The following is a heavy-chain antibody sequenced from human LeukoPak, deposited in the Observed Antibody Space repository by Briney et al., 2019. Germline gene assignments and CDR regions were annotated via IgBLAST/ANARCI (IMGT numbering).Heavy chain of an antibody. J-gene: IGHJ3*02. CDR1: GGSISSGGYY. Sequence: SQTLSLTCTVSGGSISSGGYYWSWIRQHPGKGLEWIGYIYYSGSTYYNPSLKSRVTISVDTSKDQFSLKLSSVTAADTAVYYCARSYYYDSPWAFDIWGQGTMVTVSS. V-gene: IGHV4-31*03. D-gene: IGHD3-22*01. CDR2: IYYSGST. CDR3: ARSYYYDSPWAFDI.